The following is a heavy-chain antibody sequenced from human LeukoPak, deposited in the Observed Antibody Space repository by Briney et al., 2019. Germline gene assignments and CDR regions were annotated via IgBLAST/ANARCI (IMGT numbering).Heavy chain of an antibody. D-gene: IGHD1/OR15-1a*01. CDR3: ARVPDPFEQYVDY. V-gene: IGHV3-30*04. CDR2: ISYDGSNK. J-gene: IGHJ4*02. Sequence: GGSLRLSCAASGFTFSSYAMHWVRQAPGKGLEWVAVISYDGSNKYYADSVKGRFTISRDNSKNTLYLQMNSLRAEDTAVYYCARVPDPFEQYVDYWGQGTLVTVSS. CDR1: GFTFSSYA.